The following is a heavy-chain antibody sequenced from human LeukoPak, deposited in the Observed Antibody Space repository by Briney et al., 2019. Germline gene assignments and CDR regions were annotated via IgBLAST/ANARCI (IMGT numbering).Heavy chain of an antibody. CDR2: IKQDGSEK. V-gene: IGHV3-7*01. Sequence: GGSLRLSCAASGFTFSSYWMSWVREAPGKGLEWVANIKQDGSEKYYVDCVKGRFTISRDSAKNSLYLQTNSLRAEDTAVYYCARNTPYFDYWGQGTLVTVSS. CDR3: ARNTPYFDY. CDR1: GFTFSSYW. J-gene: IGHJ4*02.